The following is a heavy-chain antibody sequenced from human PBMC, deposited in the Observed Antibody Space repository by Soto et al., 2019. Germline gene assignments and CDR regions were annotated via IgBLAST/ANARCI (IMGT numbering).Heavy chain of an antibody. CDR1: GGTFSSYA. CDR3: ARALLYSYGYTPAFGY. Sequence: SVKVSCKASGGTFSSYAISCVRQAPGQGLEWMGGIIPIFGTANYAQKFQGRVTITADESTSTAYMELSSLRSEDTAVYYCARALLYSYGYTPAFGYWGQGTLVTVSS. V-gene: IGHV1-69*13. CDR2: IIPIFGTA. D-gene: IGHD5-18*01. J-gene: IGHJ4*02.